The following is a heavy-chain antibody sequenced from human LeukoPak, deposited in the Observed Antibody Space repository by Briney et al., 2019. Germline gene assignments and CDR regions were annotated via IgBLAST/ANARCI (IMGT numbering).Heavy chain of an antibody. CDR3: ARAPARRAIFGVVIPTPGSWFDP. CDR2: MNPNSDNT. V-gene: IGHV1-8*03. J-gene: IGHJ5*02. CDR1: GYTFTNYD. D-gene: IGHD3-3*01. Sequence: GASVKVSCKASGYTFTNYDINWVRQATGQGLEWMGWMNPNSDNTGYAQKFQGRVTITRNTSISTAYMELSSLRSEDTAVYHCARAPARRAIFGVVIPTPGSWFDPWGQGTLVTVSS.